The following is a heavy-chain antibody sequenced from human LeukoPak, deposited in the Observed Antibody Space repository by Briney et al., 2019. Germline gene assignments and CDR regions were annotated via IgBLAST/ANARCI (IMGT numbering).Heavy chain of an antibody. J-gene: IGHJ4*02. CDR1: GYTFTSYD. D-gene: IGHD3-3*01. Sequence: ASVKVSCKASGYTFTSYDINWVRQATGQGLEWMGWMSPNSGNTGYAQKFQGRVTMTRNTSISTAYMELSSLRSEDTAVYYCARGGGSYYDFWSGYYKGAPFDYWGQGTLVTVSS. CDR3: ARGGGSYYDFWSGYYKGAPFDY. V-gene: IGHV1-8*01. CDR2: MSPNSGNT.